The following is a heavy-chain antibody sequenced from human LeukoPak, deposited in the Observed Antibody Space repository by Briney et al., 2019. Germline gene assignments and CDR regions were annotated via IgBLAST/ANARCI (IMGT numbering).Heavy chain of an antibody. CDR3: ARDVGRKPNAPAEDGYNYTY. J-gene: IGHJ4*02. Sequence: GESLKISCKGSGYTFTGYYMHWVRQAPGQGLEWMGWINPNSGGTNYAQKFQGWVTMTRDTSISTAYMELSRLRSDDTAVYYCARDVGRKPNAPAEDGYNYTYWGQGTLVTVSS. CDR2: INPNSGGT. D-gene: IGHD5-24*01. V-gene: IGHV1-2*04. CDR1: GYTFTGYY.